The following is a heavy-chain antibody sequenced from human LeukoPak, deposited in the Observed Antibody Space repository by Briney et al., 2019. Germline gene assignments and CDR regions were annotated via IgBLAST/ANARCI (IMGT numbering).Heavy chain of an antibody. J-gene: IGHJ4*02. Sequence: SETLSLTCTVSGGSVSSYYWNWIRQPPGKGLEWIGYIYYTGSTNYNPSFKSRVTISVDTSKNQFSLKLSSVTAADTAVYYCAARRAYYFDYWGQGTLVTVSS. V-gene: IGHV4-59*02. CDR2: IYYTGST. CDR3: AARRAYYFDY. CDR1: GGSVSSYY.